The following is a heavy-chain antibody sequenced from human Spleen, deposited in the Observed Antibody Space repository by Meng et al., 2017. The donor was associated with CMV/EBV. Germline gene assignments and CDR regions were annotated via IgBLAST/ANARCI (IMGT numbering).Heavy chain of an antibody. Sequence: CKASGYSVTGYYIQWVRQATGQGLEWMGRINPNSGGTNYAQKFQGRVTMTRDTSISKAYMELSRLRSDDTAVYYCARDNSGWGVDFDYWGQGTLVTVSS. CDR1: GYSVTGYY. CDR2: INPNSGGT. J-gene: IGHJ4*02. CDR3: ARDNSGWGVDFDY. V-gene: IGHV1-2*06. D-gene: IGHD6-19*01.